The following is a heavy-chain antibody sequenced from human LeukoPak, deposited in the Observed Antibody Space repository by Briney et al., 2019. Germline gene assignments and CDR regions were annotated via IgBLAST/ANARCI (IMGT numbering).Heavy chain of an antibody. CDR1: GFTFSSSA. J-gene: IGHJ4*02. V-gene: IGHV3-23*01. CDR2: ISESGSST. CDR3: AKDKNLYRKFDY. D-gene: IGHD2/OR15-2a*01. Sequence: GGSLRLSCAASGFTFSSSAMTWVRHAPGKGLEWVSSISESGSSTYYAGSVKGRFIISRDNSKNTLYLQMNSLRAEDTAVYYCAKDKNLYRKFDYWGQGTLVTVSS.